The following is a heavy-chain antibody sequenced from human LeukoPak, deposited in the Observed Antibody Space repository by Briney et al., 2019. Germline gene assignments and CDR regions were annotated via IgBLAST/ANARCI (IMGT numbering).Heavy chain of an antibody. V-gene: IGHV5-51*01. CDR3: ARGSGSYYDDYFYGMAV. J-gene: IGHJ6*02. CDR1: GSIFTTYW. CDR2: IFPEDSET. D-gene: IGHD3-10*01. Sequence: GASLKISCKGTGSIFTTYWIGWVRPLPGKGLEWVGIIFPEDSETRYSPSSQGQVTISVDKSISTAFLQWSSLKASDTAMYYCARGSGSYYDDYFYGMAVWGQGTPVTVSS.